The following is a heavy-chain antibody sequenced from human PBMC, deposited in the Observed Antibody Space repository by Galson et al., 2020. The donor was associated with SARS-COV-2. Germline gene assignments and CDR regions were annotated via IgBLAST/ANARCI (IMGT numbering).Heavy chain of an antibody. Sequence: ASVKVSCKASGYTFTGYYMHWVRQAPGQGLERMGWINPNSGGTNYAKKFQGRVTMTRDTSISIAYMELSRLRSDDTAVYYCARDGTAMVTNGFDIWGQGTMVTVSS. CDR1: GYTFTGYY. J-gene: IGHJ3*02. V-gene: IGHV1-2*02. CDR3: ARDGTAMVTNGFDI. D-gene: IGHD5-18*01. CDR2: INPNSGGT.